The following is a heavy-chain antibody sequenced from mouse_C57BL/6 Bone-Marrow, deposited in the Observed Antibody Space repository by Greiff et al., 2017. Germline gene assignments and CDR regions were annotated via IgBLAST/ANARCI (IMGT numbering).Heavy chain of an antibody. V-gene: IGHV5-9-1*02. J-gene: IGHJ3*01. CDR1: GFTFSSYA. CDR3: TREGIIAWFAY. Sequence: EVKLVASGEGLVKPGGSLKLSCAASGFTFSSYAMSWVRRTPDKRLEWVAYISSGGDYIYYADTVEGRFTISRDNARNTLYLQMSSLKSEDTAMYYCTREGIIAWFAYWGQGTLVTVSA. CDR2: ISSGGDYI.